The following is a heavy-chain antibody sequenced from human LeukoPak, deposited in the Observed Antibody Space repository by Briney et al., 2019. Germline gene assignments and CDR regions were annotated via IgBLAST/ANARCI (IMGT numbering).Heavy chain of an antibody. CDR2: IGGGGCCA. J-gene: IGHJ4*02. Sequence: PGGSLRLSCAASGFTFSNYAMSWVRQAPGKGLEWLSAIGGGGCCASYPDSVKGRFTISRDNSRSTLYLQMNSLRPEDTAIYYCAREGYYGSGSPPSLYFDYWGQGTLVTVSS. CDR1: GFTFSNYA. D-gene: IGHD3-10*01. CDR3: AREGYYGSGSPPSLYFDY. V-gene: IGHV3-23*01.